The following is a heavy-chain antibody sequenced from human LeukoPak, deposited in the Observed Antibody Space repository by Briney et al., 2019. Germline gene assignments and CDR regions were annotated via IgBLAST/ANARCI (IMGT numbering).Heavy chain of an antibody. CDR3: ASTYYDSSGYYYKWYYFDY. Sequence: GGSLRLSCAASGFTFSRYGMYWVRQAPGKGLEWVAVISFDGSNKFYGDSVKGRFTISRDNPKNTLYLQMNSLRPEDTAVYYCASTYYDSSGYYYKWYYFDYWGQGTLVTVSS. D-gene: IGHD3-22*01. J-gene: IGHJ4*02. V-gene: IGHV3-30*03. CDR2: ISFDGSNK. CDR1: GFTFSRYG.